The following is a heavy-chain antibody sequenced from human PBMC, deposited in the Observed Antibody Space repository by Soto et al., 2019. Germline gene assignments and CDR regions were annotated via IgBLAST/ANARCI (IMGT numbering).Heavy chain of an antibody. CDR3: ARDGVISSSSKFNLGYYYYHYYLAV. CDR2: INPSGGST. CDR1: GYTFTSYY. D-gene: IGHD6-6*01. V-gene: IGHV1-46*03. J-gene: IGHJ6*03. Sequence: ASVKVSCKASGYTFTSYYMHWVRQAPGQGLEWMGIINPSGGSTSYAQKFQGRVTMTRDTSTSTVYMELSSLRSEDTAVYYCARDGVISSSSKFNLGYYYYHYYLAVWGQGTTVTVSS.